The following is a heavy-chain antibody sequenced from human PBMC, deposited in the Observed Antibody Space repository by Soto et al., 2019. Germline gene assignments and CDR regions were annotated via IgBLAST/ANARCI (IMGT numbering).Heavy chain of an antibody. CDR2: ISSSSSYI. CDR3: ARDLMPAAIVGHYYMDV. V-gene: IGHV3-21*01. D-gene: IGHD2-2*02. J-gene: IGHJ6*03. Sequence: GGSLRLSCAASGFTFSSYSMNWVRQAPGKGLEWVSSISSSSSYIYYADSVKGRFTISRDNAKNSLYLQMNSLRAEDTAVYYCARDLMPAAIVGHYYMDVWGKGTTVTVSS. CDR1: GFTFSSYS.